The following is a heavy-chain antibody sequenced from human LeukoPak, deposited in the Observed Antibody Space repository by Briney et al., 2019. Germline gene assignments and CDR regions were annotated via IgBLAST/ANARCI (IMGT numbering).Heavy chain of an antibody. CDR3: AAAGTYYYYYGMDV. V-gene: IGHV4-34*08. J-gene: IGHJ6*02. CDR1: GFTFSSYS. D-gene: IGHD6-13*01. Sequence: GSLRLSCAASGFTFSSYSMNWVRQPPGKGLEWIGEINHSGSTNYNPSLKSRVTISVDTSKNQFSLKLSSVTAADTAVYYCAAAGTYYYYYGMDVWGQGTTVTVSS. CDR2: INHSGST.